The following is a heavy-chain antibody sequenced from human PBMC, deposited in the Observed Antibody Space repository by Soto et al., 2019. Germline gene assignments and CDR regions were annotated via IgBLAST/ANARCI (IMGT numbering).Heavy chain of an antibody. D-gene: IGHD2-8*01. V-gene: IGHV3-30*18. Sequence: QVQLVESGGGVVQPGRSLRLSCAASGFTFSSYGMHWVRQAPGKGLEWVAVISYDGSNKYYADSVKGRFTISRDNSKNTLYLQMNSLRAEDTAVYYCAKGSYCTNGVCYTVYYYGMYVWGEGTTVTVSS. CDR1: GFTFSSYG. CDR3: AKGSYCTNGVCYTVYYYGMYV. CDR2: ISYDGSNK. J-gene: IGHJ6*04.